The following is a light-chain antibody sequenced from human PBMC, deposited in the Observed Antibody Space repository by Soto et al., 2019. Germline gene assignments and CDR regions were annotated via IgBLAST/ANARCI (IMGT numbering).Light chain of an antibody. CDR3: QQYNSYPWT. CDR1: QSISIW. CDR2: AAS. Sequence: DIQMTQSPSALSASIGDRVTITCRASQSISIWLAWYQQKPGKAPKLLIYAASSLESGVPSRFSGSGSGTEFTLTISSLQPDDFATYYCQQYNSYPWTSGQGTKVDIK. V-gene: IGKV1-5*03. J-gene: IGKJ1*01.